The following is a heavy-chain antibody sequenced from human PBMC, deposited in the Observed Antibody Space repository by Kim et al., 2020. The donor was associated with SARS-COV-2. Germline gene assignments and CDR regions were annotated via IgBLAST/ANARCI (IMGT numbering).Heavy chain of an antibody. Sequence: STYSNPSVKSRVTISLDTSRNQFSLRLTSVTATDTAVYYCARGDYFYYAMDIWGQGTTVTVSS. CDR3: ARGDYFYYAMDI. CDR2: ST. V-gene: IGHV4-30-2*04. J-gene: IGHJ6*02.